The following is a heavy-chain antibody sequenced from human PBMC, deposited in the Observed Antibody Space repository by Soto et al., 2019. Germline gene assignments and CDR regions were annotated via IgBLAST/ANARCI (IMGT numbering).Heavy chain of an antibody. J-gene: IGHJ3*01. CDR3: VRGGYYYDINGAFDV. D-gene: IGHD3-22*01. Sequence: PSETLSLTCTVSGGSISTYYWSWIRQPPGKGLEWITYIYYTGSTDYNPSLKSRVTISVDTSRDQFSLKLSSVTAADTAVYYCVRGGYYYDINGAFDVWGPGTMVTVSS. V-gene: IGHV4-59*01. CDR1: GGSISTYY. CDR2: IYYTGST.